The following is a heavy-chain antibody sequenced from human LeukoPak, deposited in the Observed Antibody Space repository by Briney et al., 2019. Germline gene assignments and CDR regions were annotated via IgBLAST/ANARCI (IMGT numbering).Heavy chain of an antibody. D-gene: IGHD4-17*01. CDR3: ARGIDYGDYPGDYFDY. CDR1: GGSISGYY. CDR2: IYYSGST. J-gene: IGHJ4*02. Sequence: SETLSLTCTVSGGSISGYYWSWIRQPPGKGLVWIGYIYYSGSTNYNPSLKSRVTISVDTSKNQFSLKLSSVTAADTAVYYCARGIDYGDYPGDYFDYWGQGTLVTVSS. V-gene: IGHV4-59*01.